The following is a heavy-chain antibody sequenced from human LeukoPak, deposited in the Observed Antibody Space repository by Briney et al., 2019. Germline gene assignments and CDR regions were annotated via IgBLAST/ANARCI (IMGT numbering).Heavy chain of an antibody. Sequence: SGGSLRLSCTASGFTFSGTWMTWVRQAPGKGLEWVANIREDGTEKNYVDSVKGRFTISRDNAKNSLFLQMSNLRDDDTAIYYCARHVGISFWGPGTLVTVSS. CDR3: ARHVGISF. D-gene: IGHD7-27*01. CDR2: IREDGTEK. CDR1: GFTFSGTW. J-gene: IGHJ4*02. V-gene: IGHV3-7*01.